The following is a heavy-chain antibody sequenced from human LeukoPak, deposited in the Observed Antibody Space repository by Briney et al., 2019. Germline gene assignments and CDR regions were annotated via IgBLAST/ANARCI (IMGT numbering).Heavy chain of an antibody. D-gene: IGHD3-10*01. CDR1: GYSISSGYY. J-gene: IGHJ5*02. CDR3: ARGPRFGELLSSVRPDNPEYNWFDP. V-gene: IGHV4-38-2*02. CDR2: IYHSGST. Sequence: SETLSLTCTVSGYSISSGYYWGWIRQPPGRGLEWIGSIYHSGSTYYNPSLKSRVTISVDTSKNQFSLKLRSVTAADTAVYYCARGPRFGELLSSVRPDNPEYNWFDPWGQGTLVTVSS.